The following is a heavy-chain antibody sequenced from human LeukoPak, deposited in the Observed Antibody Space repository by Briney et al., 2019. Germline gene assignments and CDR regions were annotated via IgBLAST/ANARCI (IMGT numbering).Heavy chain of an antibody. V-gene: IGHV3-23*01. J-gene: IGHJ3*02. D-gene: IGHD2-2*02. CDR2: ISGSGGST. CDR3: ALSSGALFVVVPAAISPVTVGAFDI. CDR1: GFTFSSYG. Sequence: GRSLRLSCAASGFTFSSYGMHWVRQAPGKGLEWVSAISGSGGSTYYADSVKGRFTISRDNSKNTLYLQMNSLRAEDTAVYYCALSSGALFVVVPAAISPVTVGAFDIWGQGTMVTVSS.